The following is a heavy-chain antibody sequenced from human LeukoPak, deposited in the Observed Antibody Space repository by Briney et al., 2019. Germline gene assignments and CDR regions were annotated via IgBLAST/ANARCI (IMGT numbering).Heavy chain of an antibody. J-gene: IGHJ4*02. D-gene: IGHD2-15*01. CDR2: IYPGDSDT. CDR1: GYSFTSYW. Sequence: GESLKISCKGSGYSFTSYWIGWVRPMPGKGLEWMGIIYPGDSDTRYSPSFQGQVTISADKSISTAYLQWSSLKASDTAMYYCARQACSGGSCYRGPSDYWGQGTLVTVSS. V-gene: IGHV5-51*01. CDR3: ARQACSGGSCYRGPSDY.